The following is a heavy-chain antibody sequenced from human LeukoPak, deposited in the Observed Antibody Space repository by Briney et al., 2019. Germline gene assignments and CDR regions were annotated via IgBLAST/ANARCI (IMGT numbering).Heavy chain of an antibody. J-gene: IGHJ4*02. V-gene: IGHV3-23*01. CDR2: LSGSGGNT. CDR3: AKGPLIEVAGTTWDY. Sequence: PGRSLRLSCAASGFTFDDYAMHWVRQAPGKGLEWVSALSGSGGNTYYADSVKGRFTISRDNSKNTLYLQMNSLRDEDTAVYYCAKGPLIEVAGTTWDYWGQGTLVTVSS. D-gene: IGHD6-19*01. CDR1: GFTFDDYA.